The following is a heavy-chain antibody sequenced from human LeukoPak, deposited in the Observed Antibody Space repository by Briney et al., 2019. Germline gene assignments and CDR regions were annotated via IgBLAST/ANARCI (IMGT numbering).Heavy chain of an antibody. CDR3: ASQYYYDSSGHYREHDY. V-gene: IGHV3-7*01. J-gene: IGHJ4*02. CDR1: GFTFSNAW. Sequence: GGSLRLSCAASGFTFSNAWMTWVRQAPGKGLEWVANIKQDGSDIQYVDSVKGRFTISRDNAKNSLYLQMNSLRVEDTAVYYCASQYYYDSSGHYREHDYWGQGTLVTVSS. CDR2: IKQDGSDI. D-gene: IGHD3-22*01.